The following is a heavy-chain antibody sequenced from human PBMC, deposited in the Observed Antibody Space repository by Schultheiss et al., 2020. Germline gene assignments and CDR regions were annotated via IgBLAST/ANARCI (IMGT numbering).Heavy chain of an antibody. Sequence: APVKVACKASGYTFTGYGISWVRQAPGQGLEWMGWISAYNGNTNYAQKLQGRVTMTTDTSTSTAYMELRSLRSDDTAVYYCARVPVYGDYANWFDPWGQGTLVTVSS. CDR1: GYTFTGYG. CDR2: ISAYNGNT. CDR3: ARVPVYGDYANWFDP. V-gene: IGHV1-18*01. D-gene: IGHD4-17*01. J-gene: IGHJ5*02.